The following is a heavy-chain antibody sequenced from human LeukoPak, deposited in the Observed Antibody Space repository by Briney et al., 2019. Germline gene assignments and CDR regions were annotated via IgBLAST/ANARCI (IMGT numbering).Heavy chain of an antibody. J-gene: IGHJ6*02. V-gene: IGHV4-31*03. Sequence: SETLSLTCTVSGGSISSGGYYWSWIRQHPGKGLEWIGYIYYSGSTYYNPSLKSRATISVDTSKNQFSLKLSSVTAADTAVYYCARDRVVDTYYYYGMDVWGQGTTVTVSS. CDR3: ARDRVVDTYYYYGMDV. D-gene: IGHD3-3*01. CDR2: IYYSGST. CDR1: GGSISSGGYY.